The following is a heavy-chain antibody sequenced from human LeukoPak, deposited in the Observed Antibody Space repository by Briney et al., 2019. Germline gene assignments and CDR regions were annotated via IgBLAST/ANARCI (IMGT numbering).Heavy chain of an antibody. J-gene: IGHJ4*02. CDR1: SGSISSYY. D-gene: IGHD3-9*01. CDR2: IYYSGNT. Sequence: SETLSLTCTVSSGSISSYYWSWIRQPPGKGLKWIGYIYYSGNTNYNPSLKSRVTISVDTSKNQFSLKLSSVTAADTAVYYCASSLRGILTVDYWGQGTLVTVSS. CDR3: ASSLRGILTVDY. V-gene: IGHV4-59*01.